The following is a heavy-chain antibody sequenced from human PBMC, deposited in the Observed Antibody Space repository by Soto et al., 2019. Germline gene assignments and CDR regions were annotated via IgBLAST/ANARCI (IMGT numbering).Heavy chain of an antibody. J-gene: IGHJ5*02. D-gene: IGHD2-8*01. CDR1: GFTFSDYY. Sequence: QVQLVESGGGLVKPGGSLRLSCAASGFTFSDYYMSWLRQAPGTGLEWISYMSGSGDTIYHADSVKGRFTISRDNAKKSLYLQMNSLRAEDTAVYYCARDCRNADQWGQGTLVTVSS. CDR3: ARDCRNADQ. CDR2: MSGSGDTI. V-gene: IGHV3-11*01.